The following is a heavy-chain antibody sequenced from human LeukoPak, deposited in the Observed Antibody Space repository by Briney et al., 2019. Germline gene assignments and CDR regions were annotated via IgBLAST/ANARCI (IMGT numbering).Heavy chain of an antibody. CDR1: GYTFTSYY. V-gene: IGHV1-46*01. Sequence: GGSVKVSCKASGYTFTSYYMHWVRQAPGQGLEWMGIINPSGGSTTYAQKFQGRVTMTRDTSTSTVYMELSSLRSEDTAVYYCAADPLSDAFDIWGQGTMVTVSS. J-gene: IGHJ3*02. CDR2: INPSGGST. CDR3: AADPLSDAFDI.